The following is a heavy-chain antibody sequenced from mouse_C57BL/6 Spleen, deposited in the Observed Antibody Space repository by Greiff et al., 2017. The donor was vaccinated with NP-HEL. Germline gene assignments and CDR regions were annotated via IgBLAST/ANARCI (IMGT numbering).Heavy chain of an antibody. V-gene: IGHV1-69*01. CDR1: GYTFTSYW. CDR3: ARKASYWYFDV. J-gene: IGHJ1*03. Sequence: QVHVKQPGAELVMPGASVKLSCKASGYTFTSYWMHWVKQRPGQGLEWIGEIDPSDSYTNYNQKFKGKSTLTVDKSSSTAYMQLSSLTSEDSAVYYCARKASYWYFDVWGTGTTVTVSS. CDR2: IDPSDSYT.